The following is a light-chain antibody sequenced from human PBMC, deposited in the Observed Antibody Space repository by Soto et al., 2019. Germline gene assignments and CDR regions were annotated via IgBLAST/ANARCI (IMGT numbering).Light chain of an antibody. V-gene: IGKV1-39*01. CDR3: QQSYRTPFT. J-gene: IGKJ5*01. CDR1: QSISSY. Sequence: DIQMTQSPSSLSASVGDRITITCRASQSISSYLNWYQQKLGKAPKLLLYSASTLKSGVPSRFSGSASGTDFTLTISALQPEDFATYYCQQSYRTPFTFGQGTRLEIK. CDR2: SAS.